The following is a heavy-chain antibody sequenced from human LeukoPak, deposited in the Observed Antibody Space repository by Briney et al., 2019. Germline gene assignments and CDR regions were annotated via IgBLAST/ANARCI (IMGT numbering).Heavy chain of an antibody. CDR1: GYTFTSYD. CDR2: MNPNSGNT. V-gene: IGHV1-8*01. Sequence: ASVKVSCKASGYTFTSYDINWVRQATGQGLEWMGWMNPNSGNTGYAQKFQGRVTMTRNTSISTAYMELSSLRSEDTAVYYCARGVSYSDFLSGYLNWFDPWGQGTLVTVSS. CDR3: ARGVSYSDFLSGYLNWFDP. J-gene: IGHJ5*02. D-gene: IGHD3-3*01.